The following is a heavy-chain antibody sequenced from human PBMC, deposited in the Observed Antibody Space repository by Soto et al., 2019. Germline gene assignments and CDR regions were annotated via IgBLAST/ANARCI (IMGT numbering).Heavy chain of an antibody. Sequence: PSETLSLTCTVSGGSISSSSYYWGWIRQPPGKGLEWIGSIYYSGSTYYNPSLKSRVTISVDTSKNQFSLKLSSVTAADTAVYYCASQAGLYYYYGMDVWGQGTTVTVSS. CDR2: IYYSGST. CDR1: GGSISSSSYY. D-gene: IGHD6-19*01. CDR3: ASQAGLYYYYGMDV. V-gene: IGHV4-39*01. J-gene: IGHJ6*02.